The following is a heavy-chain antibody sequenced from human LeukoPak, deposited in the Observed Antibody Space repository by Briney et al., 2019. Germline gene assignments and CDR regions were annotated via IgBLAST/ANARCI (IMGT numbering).Heavy chain of an antibody. CDR2: ISGSGRTT. V-gene: IGHV3-23*01. CDR3: ARDPYSGSYGPYYYYYMDV. D-gene: IGHD1-26*01. CDR1: GFTFSSYA. J-gene: IGHJ6*03. Sequence: GGSLRLSCAASGFTFSSYAMSWVRQAPGKGLEWVSAISGSGRTTYYADSVKGRFTISRDNAKNSLYLQMDSLRVEDTAVYYCARDPYSGSYGPYYYYYMDVWGEGTTVTISS.